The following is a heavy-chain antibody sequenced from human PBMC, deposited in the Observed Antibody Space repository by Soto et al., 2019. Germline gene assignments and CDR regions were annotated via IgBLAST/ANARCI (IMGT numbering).Heavy chain of an antibody. V-gene: IGHV4-59*08. D-gene: IGHD3-10*01. CDR1: GGSISSYY. CDR3: ARHAKGYYYGSGSYSWFDP. J-gene: IGHJ5*02. CDR2: IYYSGST. Sequence: PSETLSLTCTVSGGSISSYYWSWIRQPPWKGLEWIGYIYYSGSTNYNPSLKSRVTISVDTSKNQFSLKLSSVTAADTAVYYCARHAKGYYYGSGSYSWFDPWGQGTLVTVSS.